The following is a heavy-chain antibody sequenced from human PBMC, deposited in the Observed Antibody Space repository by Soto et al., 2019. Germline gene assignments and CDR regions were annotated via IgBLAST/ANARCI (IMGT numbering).Heavy chain of an antibody. J-gene: IGHJ5*02. CDR2: IWYDGSNK. D-gene: IGHD6-6*01. Sequence: PGGSLRLSCAASGFTXSSYGMHWVRQAPSKGLEWVAVIWYDGSNKYYADSVKGRFTISRDNSKNTLYLQMNSLRAEDTAVYYCARGRVSRGQNWFDPWGQGILVTVSS. CDR3: ARGRVSRGQNWFDP. V-gene: IGHV3-33*01. CDR1: GFTXSSYG.